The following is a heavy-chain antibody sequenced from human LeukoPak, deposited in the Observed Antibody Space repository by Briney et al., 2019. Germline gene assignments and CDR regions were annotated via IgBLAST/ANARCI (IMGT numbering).Heavy chain of an antibody. CDR1: GYTFTSYD. CDR3: ARGGLDDDAFDI. CDR2: INPNSGGT. Sequence: ASVKVSCKASGYTFTSYDINWVRQATGQGLEWMGWINPNSGGTNYAQKFQGWVTMTRDTSISTAYMELSRLRSDDTAVYYCARGGLDDDAFDIWGQGTLVTVSS. V-gene: IGHV1-2*04. D-gene: IGHD3-16*01. J-gene: IGHJ3*02.